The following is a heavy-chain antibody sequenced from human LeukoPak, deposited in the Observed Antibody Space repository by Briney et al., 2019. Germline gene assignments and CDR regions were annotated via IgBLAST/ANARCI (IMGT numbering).Heavy chain of an antibody. CDR1: GGSFSGYY. Sequence: SETLSLTCAVYGGSFSGYYWSWIRQPPGKGLEWIGEINHSGSTNYNPSLKSRVTISVDTSKNQFSLKLSSVTAADTAVYYCARGPALRFLEWLFRADWFDPWGQGTLVTVSS. CDR3: ARGPALRFLEWLFRADWFDP. CDR2: INHSGST. D-gene: IGHD3-3*01. J-gene: IGHJ5*02. V-gene: IGHV4-34*01.